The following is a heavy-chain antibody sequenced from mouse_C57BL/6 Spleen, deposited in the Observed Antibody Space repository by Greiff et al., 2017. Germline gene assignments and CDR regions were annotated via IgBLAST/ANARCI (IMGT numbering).Heavy chain of an antibody. J-gene: IGHJ2*01. CDR1: GYTFTDHT. V-gene: IGHV1-78*01. D-gene: IGHD3-2*02. CDR2: IYPRDGST. CDR3: ARVQLRLPLYFDY. Sequence: VMLVESDAELVKPGASVKISCKVSGYTFTDHTIHWMKQRPEQGLEWIGYIYPRDGSTKYNEKFKGKATLTADKSSSTAYMQLNSLTSEDSAVXFCARVQLRLPLYFDYWGQGTTLTVSS.